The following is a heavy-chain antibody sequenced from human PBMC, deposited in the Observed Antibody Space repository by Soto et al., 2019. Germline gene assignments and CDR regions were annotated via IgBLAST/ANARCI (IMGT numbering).Heavy chain of an antibody. CDR1: GGTFSSYA. J-gene: IGHJ5*02. V-gene: IGHV1-69*13. D-gene: IGHD2-2*01. CDR3: ARGIVVVPAAQFDP. Sequence: GASVKVSCKASGGTFSSYAISWVRQAPGQGLEWMGGIIPIFGTANYAQKFQGRVTITADESTSTAYMELSSLRSEDTAAYYCARGIVVVPAAQFDPWGQGTLVTVSS. CDR2: IIPIFGTA.